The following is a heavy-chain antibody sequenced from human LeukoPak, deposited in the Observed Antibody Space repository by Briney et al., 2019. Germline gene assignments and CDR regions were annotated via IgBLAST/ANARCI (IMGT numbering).Heavy chain of an antibody. Sequence: GRSLRLSFTASGFTFDDYAMHWVRQPPGKGLEWVSGISWNGGSMGYADSVKGRFTISRDNAKNSLYLQMNSLRAEDTAVYYCARLGYCSSTSCYGYYYYMDVWGKGTTVTVSS. CDR3: ARLGYCSSTSCYGYYYYMDV. D-gene: IGHD2-2*01. V-gene: IGHV3-9*01. J-gene: IGHJ6*03. CDR1: GFTFDDYA. CDR2: ISWNGGSM.